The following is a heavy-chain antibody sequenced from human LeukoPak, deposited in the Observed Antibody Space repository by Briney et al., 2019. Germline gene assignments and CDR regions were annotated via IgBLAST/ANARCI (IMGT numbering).Heavy chain of an antibody. CDR1: GCSSNNYY. J-gene: IGHJ4*02. Sequence: PSETLSLTCTGSGCSSNNYYWSWIRQPPGMELEWIGHIYYSGITSYNPSLKSRVTVSVETPKNQFSLRLNSVTAADTAVYYCARHRTGDTKVFDYWGQGTLAIVSS. D-gene: IGHD1-26*01. CDR2: IYYSGIT. V-gene: IGHV4-59*08. CDR3: ARHRTGDTKVFDY.